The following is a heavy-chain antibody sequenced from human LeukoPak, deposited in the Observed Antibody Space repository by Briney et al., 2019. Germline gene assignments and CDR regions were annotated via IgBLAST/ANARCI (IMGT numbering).Heavy chain of an antibody. CDR1: GFTFSSYA. CDR3: AKHLVVVITTFDY. CDR2: ISGSGGST. J-gene: IGHJ4*02. V-gene: IGHV3-23*01. Sequence: GGSLRLSCAASGFTFSSYAMSWVRQAPGKGLERVSAISGSGGSTYYADSVKGRFTISRDNSKNTLYLQMNSLRAEDTAVYYCAKHLVVVITTFDYWGQGTLVTVSS. D-gene: IGHD3-22*01.